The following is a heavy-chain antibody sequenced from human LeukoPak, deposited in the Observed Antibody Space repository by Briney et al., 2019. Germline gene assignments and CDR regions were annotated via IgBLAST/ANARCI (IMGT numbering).Heavy chain of an antibody. CDR1: GFTLSSSW. CDR3: ARALSFSPDH. J-gene: IGHJ4*02. Sequence: GGSLTLSCAGSGFTLSSSWMHWVRQAPGKGPVWVAHVSPDGNLANYADSVKGRFIISRDNAKNTLFLQMNSLSAEDTAVYYCARALSFSPDHWGQGTLVTVSS. V-gene: IGHV3-74*01. CDR2: VSPDGNLA.